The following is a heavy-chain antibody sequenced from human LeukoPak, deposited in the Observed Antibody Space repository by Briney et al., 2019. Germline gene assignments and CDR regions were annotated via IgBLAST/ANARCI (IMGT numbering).Heavy chain of an antibody. CDR3: ARTCYYDSSPVAFDI. J-gene: IGHJ3*02. Sequence: SETLSLTCAVSGGSISSSNWWSWVREPPGKGLEWIGEIYHSGSTNYNPSLKSRVTISVDKSKNQFSLKLSSVTAADTAVYYCARTCYYDSSPVAFDIWGQGTMVTVSS. CDR1: GGSISSSNW. D-gene: IGHD3-22*01. V-gene: IGHV4-4*02. CDR2: IYHSGST.